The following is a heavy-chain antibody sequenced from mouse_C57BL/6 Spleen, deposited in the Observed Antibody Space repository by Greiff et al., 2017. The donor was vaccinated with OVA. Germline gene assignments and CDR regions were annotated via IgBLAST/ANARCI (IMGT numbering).Heavy chain of an antibody. V-gene: IGHV5-9-1*02. Sequence: EVKLVESGEGLVKPGGSLKLSCAASGFTFSSYAMSWVRQTPEKRLEWVAYISSGGDYIYYADPVKGRFTISRDNARNTLYLQMSSLKSEDTAMYYCTRGGYSNLYYYAMDYWGQGTSVTVSS. CDR2: ISSGGDYI. CDR1: GFTFSSYA. CDR3: TRGGYSNLYYYAMDY. J-gene: IGHJ4*01. D-gene: IGHD2-5*01.